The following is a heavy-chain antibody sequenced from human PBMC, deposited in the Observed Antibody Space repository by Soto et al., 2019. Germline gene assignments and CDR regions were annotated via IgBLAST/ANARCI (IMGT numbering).Heavy chain of an antibody. D-gene: IGHD5-18*01. CDR2: ISSSSSYT. J-gene: IGHJ6*02. Sequence: PGGSLRLSCAASGFTFSDYYMSWIRQAPGKGLEWVSYISSSSSYTNYADSVKGRFTISRDNAKNSLYLQMNSLRAEDTAVYYCARSRGYSGSYYYYGMDVWGQRTTVTVSS. CDR1: GFTFSDYY. CDR3: ARSRGYSGSYYYYGMDV. V-gene: IGHV3-11*03.